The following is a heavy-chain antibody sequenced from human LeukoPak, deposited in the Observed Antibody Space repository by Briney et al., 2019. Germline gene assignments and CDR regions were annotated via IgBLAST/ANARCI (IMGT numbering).Heavy chain of an antibody. Sequence: VGSLRLSCAASVVTFSSYEMNWSRQAPGEGLEWVSYVSSSGSTIYYADSVRVRFTISRDNAQNSLYLHMNSLRAQDTAVSYCTSRIGWELLRDYGPNFAYWGQGTLVTVSS. CDR3: TSRIGWELLRDYGPNFAY. CDR1: VVTFSSYE. J-gene: IGHJ4*02. CDR2: VSSSGSTI. V-gene: IGHV3-48*03. D-gene: IGHD1-26*01.